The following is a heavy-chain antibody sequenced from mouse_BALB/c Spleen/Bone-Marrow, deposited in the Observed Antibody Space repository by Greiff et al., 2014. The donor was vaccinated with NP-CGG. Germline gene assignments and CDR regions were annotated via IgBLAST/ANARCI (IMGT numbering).Heavy chain of an antibody. V-gene: IGHV1-54*01. CDR2: INPGSGGT. CDR3: ARRDGSYFDY. CDR1: GYAFTNYL. Sequence: QVQLQQSGAELVRPGTSVKVSCKASGYAFTNYLIEWVKQRPGQGLEWIGMINPGSGGTNYNEKFKGKATLTADKSSSTAHMQLSSLTSDDSAVYFCARRDGSYFDYWGQGTTLTVSS. D-gene: IGHD3-3*01. J-gene: IGHJ2*01.